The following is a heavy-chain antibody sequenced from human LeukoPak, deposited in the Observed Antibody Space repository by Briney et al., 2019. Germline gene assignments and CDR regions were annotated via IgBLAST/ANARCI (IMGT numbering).Heavy chain of an antibody. V-gene: IGHV3-23*01. CDR3: AREIQWDKIDY. D-gene: IGHD1-26*01. Sequence: PGGSLRLSCAASGITFSSYAMSWVRQAPGKGLEWVSAISGSGGTTYYADSVKGRFTIARDNSKNTLYLQMNSLRAEDTAVYYCAREIQWDKIDYWGQGTLVTVSS. J-gene: IGHJ4*02. CDR2: ISGSGGTT. CDR1: GITFSSYA.